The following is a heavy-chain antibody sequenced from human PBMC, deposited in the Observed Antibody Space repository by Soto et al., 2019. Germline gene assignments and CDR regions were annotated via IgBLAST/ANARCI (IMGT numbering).Heavy chain of an antibody. D-gene: IGHD2-15*01. CDR1: GGSISSDFYY. CDR2: IYSSGRT. Sequence: ASETLSLTCTVSGGSISSDFYYWSWFRQPPGKGLEWIGYIYSSGRTYYNPSLKSQVSMSVDTSKNQFSLKLSSVTAADTAVYYCARRYRGILDYWGQGTLVTVSS. J-gene: IGHJ4*02. V-gene: IGHV4-30-4*01. CDR3: ARRYRGILDY.